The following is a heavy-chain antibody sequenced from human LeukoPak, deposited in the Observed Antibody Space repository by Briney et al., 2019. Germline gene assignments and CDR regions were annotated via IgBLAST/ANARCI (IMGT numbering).Heavy chain of an antibody. Sequence: ASVKVSCKASGYTFTGYYMHWVRQAPGQGLEWMGWINPNSGGTNYAQKFQGRVIMTRDTSISTAYMELSRLRSDDTAVYYCARDQGIVGATLDAFDIWGQGTMVTVSS. D-gene: IGHD1-26*01. CDR2: INPNSGGT. CDR1: GYTFTGYY. CDR3: ARDQGIVGATLDAFDI. J-gene: IGHJ3*02. V-gene: IGHV1-2*02.